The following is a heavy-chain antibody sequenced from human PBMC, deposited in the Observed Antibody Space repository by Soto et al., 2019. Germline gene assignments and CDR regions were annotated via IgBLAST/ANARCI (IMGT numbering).Heavy chain of an antibody. D-gene: IGHD6-13*01. Sequence: PGGSLRLSCAASGFTFSSYSMNWVRQAPGKGLEWVSSISSSSSYIYYADSVKGRFTISRDNAKNSLYLQMNSLRAEDTAVYYCTRDDVSSSWSENFDYWGQGTLVTVSS. CDR3: TRDDVSSSWSENFDY. J-gene: IGHJ4*02. V-gene: IGHV3-21*01. CDR1: GFTFSSYS. CDR2: ISSSSSYI.